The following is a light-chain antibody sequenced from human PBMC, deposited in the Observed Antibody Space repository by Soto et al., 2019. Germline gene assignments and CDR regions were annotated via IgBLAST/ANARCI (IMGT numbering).Light chain of an antibody. CDR2: AAS. CDR3: QHYGKVLAWT. V-gene: IGKV3-20*01. J-gene: IGKJ1*01. Sequence: EIVLTQPPGPLSVSPGERATLSCRASQSVSSSYLAWYQQKPGQAPRLLISAASSMATGTPDRVSGSGAGTDFTLIIIRLEPEEFAVYYCQHYGKVLAWTCGQGTKVEIK. CDR1: QSVSSSY.